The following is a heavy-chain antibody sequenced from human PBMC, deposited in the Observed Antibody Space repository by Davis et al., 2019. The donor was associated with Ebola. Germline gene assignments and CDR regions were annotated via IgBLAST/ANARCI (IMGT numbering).Heavy chain of an antibody. V-gene: IGHV5-51*01. CDR3: ARQTTVTTDFDY. J-gene: IGHJ4*02. D-gene: IGHD4-17*01. CDR2: IYPADSDT. CDR1: AYSFSIYW. Sequence: GESLKISCKGSAYSFSIYWIAWVRQMSGKGLEWMGIIYPADSDTRYSPSFQGQVTISADKSINTAYLQWTSLKASDTAIYYCARQTTVTTDFDYWGQGTLVTVSS.